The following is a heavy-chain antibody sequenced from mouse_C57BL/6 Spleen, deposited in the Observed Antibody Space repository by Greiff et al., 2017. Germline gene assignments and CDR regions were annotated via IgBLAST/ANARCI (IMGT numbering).Heavy chain of an antibody. CDR2: INPNYGTT. V-gene: IGHV1-39*01. CDR1: GYSFTDYN. CDR3: ARSDIYDGCSCWYFDV. D-gene: IGHD2-3*01. J-gene: IGHJ1*03. Sequence: EVQLQQSGPELVKPGASVKISCKASGYSFTDYNMNWVKQSNGKSLEWIGVINPNYGTTSYNQKFKGKATLTVDQSSSTAYMQLNSLTSEDSAVYSCARSDIYDGCSCWYFDVWGTGTTVTVAS.